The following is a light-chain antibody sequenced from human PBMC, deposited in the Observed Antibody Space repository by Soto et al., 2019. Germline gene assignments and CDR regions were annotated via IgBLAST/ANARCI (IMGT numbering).Light chain of an antibody. Sequence: SPLTQLPSASGLLGQSVTTSATGTAREFGVYNYVPWYHNHPGKAPNPIIYEVDERPSGAPDRFSGSKSGNTASLTVSGLQAEDEADYYCSSYVGSNNFPYVFGTGTKVTVL. CDR3: SSYVGSNNFPYV. CDR1: AREFGVYNY. J-gene: IGLJ1*01. CDR2: EVD. V-gene: IGLV2-8*01.